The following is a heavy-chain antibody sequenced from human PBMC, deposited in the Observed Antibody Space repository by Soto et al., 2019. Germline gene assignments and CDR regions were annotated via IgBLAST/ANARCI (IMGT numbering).Heavy chain of an antibody. CDR3: ASPSGSQDYYFDY. CDR1: GGTFSSYA. D-gene: IGHD3-10*01. V-gene: IGHV1-69*13. CDR2: IIPIFGTA. Sequence: SVKVSCKASGGTFSSYAISWVRQAPGQGLEWMGGIIPIFGTANYAQKFQGRVTITADESTSTAYMELSSLRSEDTAVYYCASPSGSQDYYFDYWGQGTMVTVSS. J-gene: IGHJ4*02.